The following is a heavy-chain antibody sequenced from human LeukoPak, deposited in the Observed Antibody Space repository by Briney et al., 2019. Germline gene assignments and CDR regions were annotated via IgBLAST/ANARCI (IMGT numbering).Heavy chain of an antibody. CDR2: INAGNGNT. Sequence: ASVKVSCKDSGYTFTSYAMHWVRQAPGQRLEWMGWINAGNGNTKYSQKFQGRVTITRDTSASTAYMELSSLRSEDTAVYYCARGDCSSTSCYTPPGDYWGQGTLVTVSS. CDR1: GYTFTSYA. J-gene: IGHJ4*02. CDR3: ARGDCSSTSCYTPPGDY. D-gene: IGHD2-2*02. V-gene: IGHV1-3*01.